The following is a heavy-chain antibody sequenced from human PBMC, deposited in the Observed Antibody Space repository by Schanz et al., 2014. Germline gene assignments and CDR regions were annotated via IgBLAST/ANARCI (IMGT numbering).Heavy chain of an antibody. CDR1: GYTFTNFF. J-gene: IGHJ4*02. V-gene: IGHV1-46*01. D-gene: IGHD3-22*01. CDR3: ARDYYDSSGYYYCDY. CDR2: INLSGGST. Sequence: QVHLVQSGAEVHKPGASLKISCKASGYTFTNFFLHWVRQAPGQGLEWMGIINLSGGSTNNAQKFQGRLTMTRDTSTSTVYMELSSLRSEDTAVYYCARDYYDSSGYYYCDYWGQGTLVIVSS.